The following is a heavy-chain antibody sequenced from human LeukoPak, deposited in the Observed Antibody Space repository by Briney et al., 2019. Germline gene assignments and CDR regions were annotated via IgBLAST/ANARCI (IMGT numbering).Heavy chain of an antibody. J-gene: IGHJ4*02. Sequence: GESLKISCKGFGYSFTSYWIGWVRQMPGKGLECMGIIYPGDSDTRYSPSFQGQVIISADKSISTAYLQWSSLKASDTAMYYCARHETGPYFDYWGQGTLVTVSS. CDR1: GYSFTSYW. V-gene: IGHV5-51*01. D-gene: IGHD1-1*01. CDR2: IYPGDSDT. CDR3: ARHETGPYFDY.